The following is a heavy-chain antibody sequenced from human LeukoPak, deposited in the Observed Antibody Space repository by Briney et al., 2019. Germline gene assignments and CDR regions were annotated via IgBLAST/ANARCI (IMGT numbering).Heavy chain of an antibody. J-gene: IGHJ4*02. CDR3: ARIGYYDSSGYYYGGLDY. Sequence: SETLSLTCTVSGGSISSYYWSWIRQPAGKGLEWIGRIYTSGSTNYNPSLKSRVTISVDTSKNQFSLKLSSVTAADTAVYYCARIGYYDSSGYYYGGLDYWGQGTLVTVSS. CDR1: GGSISSYY. CDR2: IYTSGST. V-gene: IGHV4-4*07. D-gene: IGHD3-22*01.